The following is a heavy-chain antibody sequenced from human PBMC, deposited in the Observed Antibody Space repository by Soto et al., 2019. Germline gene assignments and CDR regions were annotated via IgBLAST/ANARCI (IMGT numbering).Heavy chain of an antibody. J-gene: IGHJ4*02. CDR3: AKRLFHYYDSSGYDY. CDR1: GFTFSSYA. V-gene: IGHV3-23*01. D-gene: IGHD3-22*01. Sequence: GGSLRLSCAASGFTFSSYAMSWVRQAPGKGLEWVSAISGSGGSTYYADSVKGRFTISRDNSKNTLYLQMNSLRAEDTAVYYCAKRLFHYYDSSGYDYWGQGTLVTVSS. CDR2: ISGSGGST.